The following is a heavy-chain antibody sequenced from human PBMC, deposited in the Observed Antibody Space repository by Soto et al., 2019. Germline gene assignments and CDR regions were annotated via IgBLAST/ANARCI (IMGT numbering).Heavy chain of an antibody. Sequence: QVQLVQSGAEVKKPGSSVKVSCKASGGTFSSYAISWVRQAPGQGLEWMGGIIPIFGTANYAQKFQGRVTITADESTSTAYMEMSSLRSEDTAVYYCASPGNRPIVVPAAIDYYYGMDVWGQGTTVTVSS. J-gene: IGHJ6*02. CDR1: GGTFSSYA. D-gene: IGHD2-2*02. CDR3: ASPGNRPIVVPAAIDYYYGMDV. CDR2: IIPIFGTA. V-gene: IGHV1-69*01.